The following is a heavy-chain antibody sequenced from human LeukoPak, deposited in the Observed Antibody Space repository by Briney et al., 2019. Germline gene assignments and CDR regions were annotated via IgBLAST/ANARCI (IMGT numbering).Heavy chain of an antibody. D-gene: IGHD6-19*01. Sequence: ASVKVSCKASGGTFSSYAISWVRQAPGQGLEWIGGIIPIFGTANYAQKSQGRVTITTDESTSTAYMELSSLRSEDTAVYYCARGRIAVSNNWFDPWGQGTLVTVSS. CDR3: ARGRIAVSNNWFDP. J-gene: IGHJ5*02. V-gene: IGHV1-69*05. CDR1: GGTFSSYA. CDR2: IIPIFGTA.